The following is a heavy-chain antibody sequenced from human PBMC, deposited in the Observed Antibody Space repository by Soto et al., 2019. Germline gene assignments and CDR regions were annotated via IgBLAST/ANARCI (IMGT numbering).Heavy chain of an antibody. CDR1: GFTFSHYG. CDR2: ISYDGTNK. Sequence: QVQLVESGGGVVQTGRSLRLSCAASGFTFSHYGMHWVRQAPGKGLEWVAVISYDGTNKYYADSVKGRFTISRDNSKNTMYLQMNSLRAEDTAVYDCAKDGGWLPGYYYYGMDVWGQGTTVTVSS. J-gene: IGHJ6*02. D-gene: IGHD6-19*01. V-gene: IGHV3-30*18. CDR3: AKDGGWLPGYYYYGMDV.